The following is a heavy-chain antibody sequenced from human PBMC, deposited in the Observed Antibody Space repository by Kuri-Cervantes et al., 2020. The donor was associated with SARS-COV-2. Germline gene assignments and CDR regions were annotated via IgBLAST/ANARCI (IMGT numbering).Heavy chain of an antibody. V-gene: IGHV4-4*07. Sequence: GSLRLSCTVSGGSISSYYWSWIRQPAGKGLEWIGRIYTSGSTNYNPSLKSRVTMSVDTSKNQFSLKLSSVTAADTAVYYCARGGADCSGGSCPAVWGQGTLVTVSS. J-gene: IGHJ4*02. CDR1: GGSISSYY. CDR3: ARGGADCSGGSCPAV. D-gene: IGHD2-15*01. CDR2: IYTSGST.